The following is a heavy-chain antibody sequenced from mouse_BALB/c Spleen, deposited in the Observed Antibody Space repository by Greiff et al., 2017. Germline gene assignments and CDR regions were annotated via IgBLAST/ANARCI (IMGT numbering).Heavy chain of an antibody. D-gene: IGHD1-2*01. CDR1: GYTFTNYW. J-gene: IGHJ4*01. Sequence: QVQLQQSGAELVRPGTSVKISCKASGYTFTNYWLGWVKQRPGHGLEWIGDIYPGGGYTNYNEKFKGKATLTADTSSSTAYMQLSSLTSEDSAVYFCTREGRPLAMDYWGQGTSVTVSS. CDR2: IYPGGGYT. V-gene: IGHV1-63*02. CDR3: TREGRPLAMDY.